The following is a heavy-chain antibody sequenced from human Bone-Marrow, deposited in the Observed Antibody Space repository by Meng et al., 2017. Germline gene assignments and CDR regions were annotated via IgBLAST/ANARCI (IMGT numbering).Heavy chain of an antibody. D-gene: IGHD6-19*01. J-gene: IGHJ4*02. CDR3: ATDWRAVAGTMPGIFDY. CDR2: FDPEDGET. V-gene: IGHV1-24*01. Sequence: QVRRVRSGVEVNNPWASVKVSCKVSGYTLTELSMHWVRQAPGKGLEWMGGFDPEDGETIYAQKFQGRVTMTEDTSTDTAYMELSSLRSEDTAVYYCATDWRAVAGTMPGIFDYWGQGTLVTVSS. CDR1: GYTLTELS.